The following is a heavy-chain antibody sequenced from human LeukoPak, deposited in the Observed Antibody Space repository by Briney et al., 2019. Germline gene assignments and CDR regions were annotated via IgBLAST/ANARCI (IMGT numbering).Heavy chain of an antibody. CDR2: ISGSGGST. CDR3: TKDKGGTFLQPSFYFDN. Sequence: SGGSLILSCAASGFTFSNYAMNWVRQAPGKGLEWVSGISGSGGSTSYADSVEGRFTISRDNSKNRLHLQMNSLRVEDTAVYYCTKDKGGTFLQPSFYFDNWGQGTLVIVSS. J-gene: IGHJ4*02. V-gene: IGHV3-23*01. D-gene: IGHD2/OR15-2a*01. CDR1: GFTFSNYA.